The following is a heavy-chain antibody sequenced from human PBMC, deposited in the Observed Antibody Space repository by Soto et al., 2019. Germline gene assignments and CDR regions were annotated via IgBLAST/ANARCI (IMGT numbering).Heavy chain of an antibody. CDR2: ISSSSTI. CDR3: SSVLLGNWLGP. J-gene: IGHJ5*02. D-gene: IGHD2-8*01. V-gene: IGHV3-48*02. CDR1: GFSFSFSTYS. Sequence: EVQLVESGGGLVQPGGSLRLSCAASGFSFSFSTYSMSWVRQAPGKGLEWVSYISSSSTIYYADSVKGRFTISRDNAKKSLYLQMNSLRDEDTAVYYCSSVLLGNWLGPWGQGTLVTVSS.